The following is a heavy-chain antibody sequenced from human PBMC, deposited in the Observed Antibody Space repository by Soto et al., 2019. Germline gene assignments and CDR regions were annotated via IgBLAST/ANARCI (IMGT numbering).Heavy chain of an antibody. CDR3: ARGGHTATDASYYHGMDV. J-gene: IGHJ6*02. CDR1: GYTFTSYA. V-gene: IGHV1-3*01. D-gene: IGHD5-18*01. Sequence: ASVKVSCKASGYTFTSYAMHWVRQAPGQRLEWMGWINAGNGNTKYSQKFQGRVTITRDTSASTAYVELSSLRSEDTAVYYCARGGHTATDASYYHGMDVWGQGTTVTVSS. CDR2: INAGNGNT.